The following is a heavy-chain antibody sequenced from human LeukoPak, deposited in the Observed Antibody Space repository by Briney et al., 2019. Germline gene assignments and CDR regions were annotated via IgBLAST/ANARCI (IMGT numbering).Heavy chain of an antibody. Sequence: RLACAASGLDFRHYSMNWVRQAQGKGLEWVSYIRSSGSPIYYADSVKGRFTISRDDAKNSLYLQMNRLGDEDTAVYYCVRDPDALDYWGPGTLVTVSS. CDR2: IRSSGSPI. CDR3: VRDPDALDY. CDR1: GLDFRHYS. J-gene: IGHJ4*02. V-gene: IGHV3-48*02.